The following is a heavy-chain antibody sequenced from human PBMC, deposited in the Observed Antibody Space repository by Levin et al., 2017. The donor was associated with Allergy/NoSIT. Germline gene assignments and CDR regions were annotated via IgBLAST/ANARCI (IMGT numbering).Heavy chain of an antibody. CDR3: AIRNYGSGRLRY. CDR2: INHSGST. J-gene: IGHJ4*02. Sequence: GSLRLSCAGYGGSFSNYYWSWIRQPPKKGLEWIGEINHSGSTSYKPSLKSRVTISLDTSNNQFSLKLSSVTAADTAVYYCAIRNYGSGRLRYWGRGTLVTVSS. D-gene: IGHD3-10*01. V-gene: IGHV4-34*01. CDR1: GGSFSNYY.